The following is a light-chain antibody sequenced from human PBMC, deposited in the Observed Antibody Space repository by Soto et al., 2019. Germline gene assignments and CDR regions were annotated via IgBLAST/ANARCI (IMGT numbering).Light chain of an antibody. CDR1: QGISSY. CDR2: KAS. Sequence: AIRMTQSPSSLSASTGDRVTITCRASQGISSYLAWYQQKPGKAPKLLIYKASSLESGVPSRFSGSGSGTEFTLTISSLQPDDFATYYCQQYNSYSFGQGTKVDIK. J-gene: IGKJ1*01. CDR3: QQYNSYS. V-gene: IGKV1-8*01.